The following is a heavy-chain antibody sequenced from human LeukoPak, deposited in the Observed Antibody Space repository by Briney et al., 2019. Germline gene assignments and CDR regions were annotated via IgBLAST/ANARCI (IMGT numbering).Heavy chain of an antibody. J-gene: IGHJ3*01. Sequence: GRSLRLSCAASGFTFRTYAMHWVRQAPGKGLEWVAVVSYDGNIQDYTDPVKGRFFISRDDSKTTMYLQMNSLRVDDTALYFRARGPDPVVRGPRRAFDLWGQGTMVTVSS. CDR2: VSYDGNIQ. CDR1: GFTFRTYA. D-gene: IGHD3-10*01. V-gene: IGHV3-30-3*01. CDR3: ARGPDPVVRGPRRAFDL.